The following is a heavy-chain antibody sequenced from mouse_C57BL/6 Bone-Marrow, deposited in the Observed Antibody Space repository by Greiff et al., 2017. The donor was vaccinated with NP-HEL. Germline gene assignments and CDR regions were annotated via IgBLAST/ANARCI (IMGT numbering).Heavy chain of an antibody. CDR1: GYTFTSYW. J-gene: IGHJ4*01. CDR2: IDPSDSYT. V-gene: IGHV1-50*01. D-gene: IGHD1-3*01. Sequence: QVQLQQSGAELVKPGASVKLSCKASGYTFTSYWMQWVKQRPGQGLEWIGEIDPSDSYTNYNQKFKGKATLTVDTSSSTAYMQLSSLTSEDSAVYYCARKWAMDYWGQGTSVTVSS. CDR3: ARKWAMDY.